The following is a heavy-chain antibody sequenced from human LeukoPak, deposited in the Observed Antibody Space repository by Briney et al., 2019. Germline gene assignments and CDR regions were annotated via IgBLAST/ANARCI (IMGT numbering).Heavy chain of an antibody. CDR2: IYNSNST. D-gene: IGHD2-21*01. Sequence: PSETLTLTCTDTDGPISRHTYIRIHKPTLKRPHGTSRIYNSNSTDYNPSLNNRFTMSADPSKYQFSLKLGSVTAPVTSAHSCARAIRAYWYLDLWGRGTLVTVSS. CDR1: DGPISRHT. J-gene: IGHJ2*01. CDR3: ARAIRAYWYLDL. V-gene: IGHV4-4*07.